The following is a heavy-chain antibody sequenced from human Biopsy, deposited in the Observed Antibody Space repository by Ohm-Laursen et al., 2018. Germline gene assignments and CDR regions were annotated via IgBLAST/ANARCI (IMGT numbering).Heavy chain of an antibody. V-gene: IGHV1-69*10. CDR3: ARGEGSSWFDP. D-gene: IGHD1-26*01. CDR2: IIPIPNVA. Sequence: ASVKVSCKVSGDSFTSYAIGWVRQAPGQGLEWMGGIIPIPNVATYAQKFQGRITITADESTSTAYMELNSLTSDDTAVYFCARGEGSSWFDPWGHGTLVTVSS. CDR1: GDSFTSYA. J-gene: IGHJ5*02.